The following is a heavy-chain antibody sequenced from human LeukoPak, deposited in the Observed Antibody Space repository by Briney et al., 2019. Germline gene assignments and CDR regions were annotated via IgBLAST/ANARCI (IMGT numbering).Heavy chain of an antibody. D-gene: IGHD3-9*01. CDR2: IHYSGST. V-gene: IGHV4-59*01. J-gene: IGHJ4*02. Sequence: SETLSLTCTVSGGSISSYYWSWIRQPPGKKLEWIGYIHYSGSTNYNPSLKSRVTMSVDTSKNQISLKLTSVTAADTAVYYCARKDLRYFDQDYWGQGTLVTVSS. CDR3: ARKDLRYFDQDY. CDR1: GGSISSYY.